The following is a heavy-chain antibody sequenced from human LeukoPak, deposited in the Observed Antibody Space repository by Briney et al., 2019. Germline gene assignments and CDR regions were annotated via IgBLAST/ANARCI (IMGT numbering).Heavy chain of an antibody. CDR3: TRSVVTTADFDY. D-gene: IGHD2-21*02. CDR2: ISHDGSNK. CDR1: GFTFSSYP. V-gene: IGHV3-30-3*01. J-gene: IGHJ4*02. Sequence: GGSLRLSCAASGFTFSSYPMHWVRQAPGLGLQWVAVISHDGSNKYYEDSVKGRFTISRDSSKSTLYLLLNIPRPEDTAVYYYTRSVVTTADFDYWGQGTLVTVSS.